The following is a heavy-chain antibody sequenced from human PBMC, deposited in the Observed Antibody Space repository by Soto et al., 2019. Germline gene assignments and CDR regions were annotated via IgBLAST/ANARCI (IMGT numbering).Heavy chain of an antibody. CDR2: IYSGGST. V-gene: IGHV3-53*01. Sequence: GGSLILSCAASGFTVSSNYMSWVRQAPGKGLEWVSVIYSGGSTYYADSVKGRFTISRDNSKNTLYLQMNSLRAEDTAVYYCAREGAIGKIYWGQGTLVTVSS. J-gene: IGHJ4*02. CDR1: GFTVSSNY. D-gene: IGHD3-16*01. CDR3: AREGAIGKIY.